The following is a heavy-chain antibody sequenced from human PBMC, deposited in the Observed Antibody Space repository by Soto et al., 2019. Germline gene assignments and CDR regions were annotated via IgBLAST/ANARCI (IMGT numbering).Heavy chain of an antibody. CDR1: GYMFASYR. J-gene: IGHJ4*03. CDR3: ARSFVNNLIY. CDR2: IDPSDSDI. D-gene: IGHD1-20*01. V-gene: IGHV5-51*01. Sequence: GESLKISCKGSGYMFASYRIAWVRQMPGKGLEWMWIIDPSDSDIRYSPSFQGQVTISADKSISTAYLQWSSLKASDTGIYDCARSFVNNLIYWGHGILVTXSS.